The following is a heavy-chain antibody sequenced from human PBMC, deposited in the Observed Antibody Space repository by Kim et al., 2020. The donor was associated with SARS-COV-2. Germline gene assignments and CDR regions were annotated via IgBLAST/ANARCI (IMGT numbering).Heavy chain of an antibody. J-gene: IGHJ4*02. CDR1: GYTFTSYA. Sequence: ASVKVSCKASGYTFTSYAMNWVRQAPGQGLEWMGCINTNTGNPTYAQGFTGRFVFSLDTSVSTAYLQISSLKAEDTAVYYCARGLWFGELSHGDPNYWGQGTLVTVSS. CDR3: ARGLWFGELSHGDPNY. D-gene: IGHD3-10*01. V-gene: IGHV7-4-1*02. CDR2: INTNTGNP.